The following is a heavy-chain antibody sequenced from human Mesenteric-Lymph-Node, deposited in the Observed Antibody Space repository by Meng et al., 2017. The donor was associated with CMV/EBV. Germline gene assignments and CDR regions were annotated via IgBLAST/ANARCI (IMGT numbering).Heavy chain of an antibody. J-gene: IGHJ6*02. D-gene: IGHD3-3*01. CDR2: ISANGGRT. CDR1: GFTFSNYA. V-gene: IGHV3-23*01. CDR3: AKAAPYFSFWSGYSAYGMDV. Sequence: GGSLRLSCAASGFTFSNYAMSWVRQAPGKGLEWVSGISANGGRTYYADSVKGRFTISRDNSKNTLYLQMNSLRAEDTAVYYYAKAAPYFSFWSGYSAYGMDVWGQGTTVTVSS.